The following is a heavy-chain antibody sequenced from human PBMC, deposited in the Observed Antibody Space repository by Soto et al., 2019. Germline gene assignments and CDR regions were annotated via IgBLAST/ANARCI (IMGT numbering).Heavy chain of an antibody. V-gene: IGHV4-39*01. J-gene: IGHJ5*02. Sequence: KPSETLSLTCTVSGGSISNTSYYWGWIRQPPGKGLEWIGSIYYSGSTYYNLSLKSRVTISVDTPKNQYSLKLSSVTAADTAVYYCAGVRTVTTSLYWFDPWGQGTLVTVSS. CDR3: AGVRTVTTSLYWFDP. CDR2: IYYSGST. D-gene: IGHD4-17*01. CDR1: GGSISNTSYY.